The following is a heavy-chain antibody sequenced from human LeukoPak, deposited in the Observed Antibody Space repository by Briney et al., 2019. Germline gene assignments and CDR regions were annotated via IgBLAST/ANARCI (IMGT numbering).Heavy chain of an antibody. CDR1: RFTFSSYE. J-gene: IGHJ4*02. CDR3: VRGRDGYNRSPFDY. Sequence: GGSLRLSCAAPRFTFSSYEMNWIRQAPGKGLGWVSYISSSGSTIYYADSVKGRFTISRDNANNSLYLQMNSLRAEDTGVYYCVRGRDGYNRSPFDYWGQGTLVTVSS. D-gene: IGHD5-24*01. V-gene: IGHV3-48*03. CDR2: ISSSGSTI.